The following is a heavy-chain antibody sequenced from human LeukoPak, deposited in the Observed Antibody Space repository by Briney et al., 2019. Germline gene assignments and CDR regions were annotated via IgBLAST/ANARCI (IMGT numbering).Heavy chain of an antibody. CDR1: GFTFSSYS. Sequence: GGSLRLSCAASGFTFSSYSMTWVRQAPGKGLEWVSSISSSSSYIYYADSVKGRFIISRDNSKNTLYLQMNSLRAEDTAVYYCARASSGWYDYWGQGTLVTVSS. CDR2: ISSSSSYI. CDR3: ARASSGWYDY. D-gene: IGHD6-19*01. V-gene: IGHV3-21*04. J-gene: IGHJ4*02.